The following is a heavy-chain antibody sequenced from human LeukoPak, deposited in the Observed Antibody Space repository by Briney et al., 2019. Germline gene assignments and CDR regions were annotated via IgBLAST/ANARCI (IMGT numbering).Heavy chain of an antibody. CDR2: ISSSGSTI. CDR3: ARARLFDDYYDSSEDWFDP. J-gene: IGHJ5*02. D-gene: IGHD3-22*01. CDR1: GFTFSSYE. V-gene: IGHV3-48*03. Sequence: GGSLRLSCAASGFTFSSYEMNWVRQAPGKGLEWVSYISSSGSTIYYADSVKGRFTISRDNAKNSLYLQMNSLRAEDTAVYYCARARLFDDYYDSSEDWFDPWGQGTLVTVSS.